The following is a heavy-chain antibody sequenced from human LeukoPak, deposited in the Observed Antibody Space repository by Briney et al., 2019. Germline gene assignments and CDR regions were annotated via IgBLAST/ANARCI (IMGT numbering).Heavy chain of an antibody. CDR3: ARGSSRALGPSYYFDY. D-gene: IGHD1-26*01. Sequence: SQTLSLTCAISGDSVSSNSAARNWIRQSPSRGLEWLGRTYYRSKWYNDYAVSVKSRITINPDTSKNQFSLQLNSVTPEDTAVYYCARGSSRALGPSYYFDYWGQGTLVTVSS. CDR1: GDSVSSNSAA. J-gene: IGHJ4*02. V-gene: IGHV6-1*01. CDR2: TYYRSKWYN.